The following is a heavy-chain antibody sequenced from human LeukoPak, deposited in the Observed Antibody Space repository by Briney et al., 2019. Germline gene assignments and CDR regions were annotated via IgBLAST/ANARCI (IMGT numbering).Heavy chain of an antibody. CDR1: GYTFTIYA. Sequence: ASVTVSFTSSGYTFTIYAIGWVRQAPGQGLEWMGWISAYNGYTNYAQNLQGRGTMTTDTSTSTAYMELTSLRSDDTAVYYCARALARDVYNINWFDPWGQGTLVTVS. D-gene: IGHD5-24*01. J-gene: IGHJ5*02. CDR3: ARALARDVYNINWFDP. CDR2: ISAYNGYT. V-gene: IGHV1-18*01.